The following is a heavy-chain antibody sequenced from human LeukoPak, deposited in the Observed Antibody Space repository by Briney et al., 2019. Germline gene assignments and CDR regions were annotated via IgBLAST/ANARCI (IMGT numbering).Heavy chain of an antibody. Sequence: GGSLRLSCEGSRFTFSNYWMNWVRQAPGKGLEWVANIKQDGSEKYYMDSVKGRFTISRDNAKNSPFLQMSSLRAEDTAVYYCAPSSGYWGQGTLVTVSS. CDR3: APSSGY. D-gene: IGHD3-10*01. J-gene: IGHJ4*02. V-gene: IGHV3-7*01. CDR2: IKQDGSEK. CDR1: RFTFSNYW.